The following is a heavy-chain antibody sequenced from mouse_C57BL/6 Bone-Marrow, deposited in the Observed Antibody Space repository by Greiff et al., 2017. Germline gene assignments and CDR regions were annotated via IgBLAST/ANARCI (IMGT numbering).Heavy chain of an antibody. Sequence: QVQLPQPGAELVKPGASVKVSCKASGYTFTSYWMHWVKQRPGQGLEWIGRIHPSDSDTNYNQKFKGKATLTVDKSTSPAYMQLSSLTSEGSAVYYCAIYYAMDYWGQGTSVTVSS. CDR3: AIYYAMDY. V-gene: IGHV1-74*01. CDR1: GYTFTSYW. J-gene: IGHJ4*01. CDR2: IHPSDSDT.